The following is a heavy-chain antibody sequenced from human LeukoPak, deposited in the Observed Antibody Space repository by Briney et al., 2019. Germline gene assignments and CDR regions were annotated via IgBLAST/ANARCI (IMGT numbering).Heavy chain of an antibody. CDR2: IHYSGTT. Sequence: SETLSLTCTVSGDSITSSGFYWVWIRQPPGKGLEWIGSIHYSGTTQYTPSLKSRVTMSVDTSKNQFSLTLSSLTAADTAMYYCARGRPLYWGQGTLVTVSS. J-gene: IGHJ4*02. V-gene: IGHV4-39*07. CDR3: ARGRPLY. CDR1: GDSITSSGFY.